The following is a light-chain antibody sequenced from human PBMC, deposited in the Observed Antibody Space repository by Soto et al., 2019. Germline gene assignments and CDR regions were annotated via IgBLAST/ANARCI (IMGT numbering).Light chain of an antibody. CDR3: QQYNNWPRRT. CDR2: GAS. V-gene: IGKV3-15*01. Sequence: EIVMTQSAATLSVSPGERATLSCRASQSVSSNLAWYQQKPGQAPRLLIYGASTRATGIPARFSGSGSGTEFTLNISSLQSEDFAVYCCQQYNNWPRRTFGQGTKVYIK. J-gene: IGKJ1*01. CDR1: QSVSSN.